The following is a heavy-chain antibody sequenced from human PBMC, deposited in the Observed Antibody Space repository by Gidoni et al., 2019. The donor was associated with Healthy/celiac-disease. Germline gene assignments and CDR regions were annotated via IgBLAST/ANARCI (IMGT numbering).Heavy chain of an antibody. CDR1: GGSISSGGYS. CDR2: IYHSGST. Sequence: QLQLQESGSGLVKPSQTLSLTCAVSGGSISSGGYSWSWIRQPPGKGLELIGYIYHSGSTYYNPSLKSRVTISVDRSKNQFSLKLSSVTAADTAVYYCARVIAMVRGVNYYYYGMDVWGQGTTVTVSS. V-gene: IGHV4-30-2*01. D-gene: IGHD3-10*01. J-gene: IGHJ6*02. CDR3: ARVIAMVRGVNYYYYGMDV.